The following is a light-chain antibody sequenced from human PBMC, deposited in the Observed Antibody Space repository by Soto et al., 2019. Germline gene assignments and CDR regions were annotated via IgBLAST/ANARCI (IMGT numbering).Light chain of an antibody. J-gene: IGKJ4*02. CDR2: GAS. V-gene: IGKV3-15*01. Sequence: EIVMTQSPATRSVSPGERATLSCRASQGVSSNLAWYQQKPGQAPRLLIYGASTRATGVPARFSGSGCGTEFGRAFCRLECKDFAVYSWRQYNHLLRAFGGGTKVDIK. CDR1: QGVSSN. CDR3: RQYNHLLRA.